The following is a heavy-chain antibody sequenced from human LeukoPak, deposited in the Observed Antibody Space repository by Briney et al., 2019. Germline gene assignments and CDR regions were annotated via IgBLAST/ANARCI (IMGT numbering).Heavy chain of an antibody. CDR3: ARKPNSGSYDWRYYYMDV. V-gene: IGHV1-46*01. CDR2: INPSGGST. CDR1: GYTFTSYY. D-gene: IGHD1-26*01. J-gene: IGHJ6*03. Sequence: ASVKVSCKAPGYTFTSYYMHWVRQAPGQGLEWMGIINPSGGSTSYAQKFQGRVTMTRDTSTSTVYMELSSLRSEDTAVYYCARKPNSGSYDWRYYYMDVWGKGTTVTVSS.